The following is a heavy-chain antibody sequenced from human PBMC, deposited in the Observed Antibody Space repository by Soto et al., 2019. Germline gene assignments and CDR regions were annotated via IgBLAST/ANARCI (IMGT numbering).Heavy chain of an antibody. CDR3: ARADGRRYYGSGSYYNI. D-gene: IGHD3-10*01. V-gene: IGHV4-38-2*01. CDR1: GYSISSGYY. J-gene: IGHJ4*02. CDR2: IYHSGST. Sequence: PSETLSLTCAVSGYSISSGYYWGWIRQPQGKGLEWIGSIYHSGSTYYNPSLKSRVTISVDTSKNQFSLKLSSVTAADTAVYYCARADGRRYYGSGSYYNIWGQGTLVTVSS.